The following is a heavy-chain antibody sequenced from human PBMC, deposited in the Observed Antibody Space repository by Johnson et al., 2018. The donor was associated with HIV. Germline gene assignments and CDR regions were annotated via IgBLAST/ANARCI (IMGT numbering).Heavy chain of an antibody. D-gene: IGHD6-19*01. CDR3: ARVQWLILDAFDI. J-gene: IGHJ3*02. CDR1: GFTFTSFA. V-gene: IGHV3-30-3*01. Sequence: QVQLVESGGGVVQPGTSLRLSCAASGFTFTSFAMHWVRQAPGKGLEWVAVISYDGSNKYYAASVTGRFTISRDNSKNTLYLQMNSLRAEDTAVYYCARVQWLILDAFDIWGQGTMVTVSS. CDR2: ISYDGSNK.